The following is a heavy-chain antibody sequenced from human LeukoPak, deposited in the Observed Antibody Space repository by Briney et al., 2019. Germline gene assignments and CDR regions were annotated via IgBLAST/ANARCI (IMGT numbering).Heavy chain of an antibody. D-gene: IGHD3-22*01. V-gene: IGHV3-21*01. Sequence: GGSLRLSCAASGFTFSSYSMNWVCQAPGKGLEWVSSISSSSSYIYYADSVKGRFTISRDNAKNSLYLQMNSLRAEDTAVYYCARWSVVRTRLEYYYYGMDVWGQGTTVTVSS. J-gene: IGHJ6*02. CDR2: ISSSSSYI. CDR1: GFTFSSYS. CDR3: ARWSVVRTRLEYYYYGMDV.